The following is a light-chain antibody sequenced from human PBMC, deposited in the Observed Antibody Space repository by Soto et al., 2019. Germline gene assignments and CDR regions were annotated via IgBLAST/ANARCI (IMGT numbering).Light chain of an antibody. V-gene: IGKV3-11*01. CDR3: QQRSTWPLT. J-gene: IGKJ4*01. Sequence: EIVMTQSPATLSLSPGERATLSCRASQSVNTYLAWYQQKSGQAPRLLIYDASNRATGIPARFSGSGSGTDFTLSISSLEPEDFGVYYCQQRSTWPLTFGGGTNLDIK. CDR2: DAS. CDR1: QSVNTY.